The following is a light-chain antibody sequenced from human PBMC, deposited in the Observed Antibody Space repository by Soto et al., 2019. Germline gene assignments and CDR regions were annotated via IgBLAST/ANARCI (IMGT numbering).Light chain of an antibody. J-gene: IGLJ1*01. V-gene: IGLV1-44*01. CDR2: NND. CDR1: SSNIGSNT. CDR3: AAWDDSLNGLYV. Sequence: QPVLTQPPSASGTPGQRVTISCSGSSSNIGSNTVNWYLQLPGTAPKLLIYNNDQRPSGVPARFSGSKSGTSASLAISGLQSEDEADYYCAAWDDSLNGLYVFGTGTKLTVL.